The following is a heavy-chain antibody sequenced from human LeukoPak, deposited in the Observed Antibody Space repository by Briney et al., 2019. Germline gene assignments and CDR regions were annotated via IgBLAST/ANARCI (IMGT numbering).Heavy chain of an antibody. CDR2: IYYSGST. CDR3: ARGAGTYDFWSGYKVNWFDP. CDR1: GGSISSRY. Sequence: SETLSLTCTVSGGSISSRYWSWIRQPPGKGLERIGYIYYSGSTNYNPSLKSRVTISVDTSKNQFSLKLSSVTAADTAVYYCARGAGTYDFWSGYKVNWFDPWGQGTLVTVSS. D-gene: IGHD3-3*01. V-gene: IGHV4-59*11. J-gene: IGHJ5*02.